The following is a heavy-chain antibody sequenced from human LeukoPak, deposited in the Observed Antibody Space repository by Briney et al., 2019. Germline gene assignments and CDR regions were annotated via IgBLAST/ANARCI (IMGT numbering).Heavy chain of an antibody. Sequence: GGSLRLSCAASGLIFSDYWMSWVRQGPGKGLEWVANIRQDGSENYYVDSVMGRFTISRDNAKNSLYLQMNSLRPEDTAVYYCASGNEFDYWGQGTLVAVSS. CDR1: GLIFSDYW. D-gene: IGHD1-26*01. CDR2: IRQDGSEN. V-gene: IGHV3-7*01. CDR3: ASGNEFDY. J-gene: IGHJ4*02.